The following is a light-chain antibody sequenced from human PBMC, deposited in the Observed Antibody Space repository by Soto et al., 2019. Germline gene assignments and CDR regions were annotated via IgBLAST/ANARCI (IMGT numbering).Light chain of an antibody. J-gene: IGKJ3*01. CDR2: DTS. CDR1: QSVSSY. Sequence: EIVLSQSPATLSLSPGERATLSCRASQSVSSYLVWYQQKPGQAPRLLIYDTSNRAPGVPARFSGSGSGTDFTPTIRSLEPEDFAVYYCQQRSNWPTFGPGTKVDIK. CDR3: QQRSNWPT. V-gene: IGKV3-11*01.